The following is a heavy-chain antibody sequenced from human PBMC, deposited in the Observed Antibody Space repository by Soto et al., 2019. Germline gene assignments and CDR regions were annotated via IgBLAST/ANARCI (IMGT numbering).Heavy chain of an antibody. Sequence: VQLVQSGNEVQRPGASVKVSCKTSGYTFSSYGIIWVRQAPGQGLEWMGWISGYNGNADYAQKFQGRVHMTTDTSTSTVFMELRNLRSDDTALYYCAREGWLGGLLYWGQGSLVTVS. J-gene: IGHJ4*02. D-gene: IGHD3-16*01. CDR1: GYTFSSYG. V-gene: IGHV1-18*01. CDR3: AREGWLGGLLY. CDR2: ISGYNGNA.